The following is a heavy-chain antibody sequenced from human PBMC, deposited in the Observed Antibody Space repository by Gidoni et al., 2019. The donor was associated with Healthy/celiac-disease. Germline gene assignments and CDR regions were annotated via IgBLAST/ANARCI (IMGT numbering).Heavy chain of an antibody. J-gene: IGHJ3*02. V-gene: IGHV4-39*01. CDR3: ARSRIGLWFGGAAFDI. CDR1: GCSISSSSYY. Sequence: QLQLQESGPGLVKPSETLSLTCTVSGCSISSSSYYWGWIRQPPGKGLEWIGSIYYSGSTYYNPSLKSRVTISVDTSKNQFSLKLSSVTAADTAVYYCARSRIGLWFGGAAFDIWGQGTMVTVSS. CDR2: IYYSGST. D-gene: IGHD3-10*01.